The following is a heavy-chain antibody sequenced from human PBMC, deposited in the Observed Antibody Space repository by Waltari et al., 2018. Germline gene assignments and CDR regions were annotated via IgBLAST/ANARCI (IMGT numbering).Heavy chain of an antibody. J-gene: IGHJ5*02. Sequence: QVQVQQWGAGLVKPSETLSLTCAVCGGSFSGYYWSCLRPPPGKALEWIGEIDHSGVTNYNPSLTSRATISVDTSRNQLSLKLTSVTAADTAIYYCALSRYGLASPKFDPWGQGTLVTVSS. D-gene: IGHD4-17*01. CDR2: IDHSGVT. V-gene: IGHV4-34*02. CDR3: ALSRYGLASPKFDP. CDR1: GGSFSGYY.